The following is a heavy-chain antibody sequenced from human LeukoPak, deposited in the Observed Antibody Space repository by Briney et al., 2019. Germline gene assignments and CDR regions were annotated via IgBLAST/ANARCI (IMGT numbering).Heavy chain of an antibody. CDR1: GFTFSSYS. CDR3: ARDKGVVGTLAP. J-gene: IGHJ5*02. Sequence: GGSLRLSCAASGFTFSSYSMNWVRQAPGKGLEWVSSISGSSSYIYYADSVKGRFTISRDNAKNSLYLQMNSLRAEDTAVYYCARDKGVVGTLAPWGQGTLVTVSS. D-gene: IGHD2-21*01. V-gene: IGHV3-21*01. CDR2: ISGSSSYI.